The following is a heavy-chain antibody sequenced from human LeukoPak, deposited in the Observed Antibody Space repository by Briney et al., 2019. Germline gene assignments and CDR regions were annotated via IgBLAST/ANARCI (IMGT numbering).Heavy chain of an antibody. V-gene: IGHV4-59*01. CDR1: GGSISSYY. J-gene: IGHJ4*02. CDR2: IYYSGST. Sequence: SETLSLTCTVSGGSISSYYWSWIRQPPGKGLEWIGYIYYSGSTNYNPSLKSRVTISVDTSKNQFSLKLSSVTAADTAVYYCAWDPRGYGEDYWGQGTLVTVSS. D-gene: IGHD3-10*01. CDR3: AWDPRGYGEDY.